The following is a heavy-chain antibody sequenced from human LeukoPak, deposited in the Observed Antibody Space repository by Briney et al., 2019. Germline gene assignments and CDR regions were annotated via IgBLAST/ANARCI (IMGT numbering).Heavy chain of an antibody. Sequence: ASVKVSCKVSGYTFIELSMHWVRQAPGKGPEWMGGFDPENGETIYAQKFQGRVTVTKDTSSDTAYMELSSLRSEDTAVYYCTTVGSMIRGGEAFDIWGQGTKVTVSS. CDR1: GYTFIELS. D-gene: IGHD3-10*01. CDR2: FDPENGET. J-gene: IGHJ3*02. V-gene: IGHV1-24*01. CDR3: TTVGSMIRGGEAFDI.